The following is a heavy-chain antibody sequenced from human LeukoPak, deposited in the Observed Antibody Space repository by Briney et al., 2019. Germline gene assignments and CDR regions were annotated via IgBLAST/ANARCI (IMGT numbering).Heavy chain of an antibody. Sequence: ASLKLSCKVSGYTLTELSMHWVRQAPGKGLEWMGGFDPEDGETIYAQKFQGRVTMTEDTSTDTAYMELSSLRSEDTAVYYCATVAGLEYFQHWGQGTLVTVSS. CDR1: GYTLTELS. D-gene: IGHD6-19*01. J-gene: IGHJ1*01. CDR3: ATVAGLEYFQH. V-gene: IGHV1-24*01. CDR2: FDPEDGET.